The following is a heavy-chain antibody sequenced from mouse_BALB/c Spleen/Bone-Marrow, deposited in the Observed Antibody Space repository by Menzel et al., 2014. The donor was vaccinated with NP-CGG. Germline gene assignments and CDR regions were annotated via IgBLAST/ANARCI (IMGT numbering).Heavy chain of an antibody. Sequence: QVQLKDSGPGLVAPSQSLSITCTVSGFSLTGYGVNWVRQPPGKGLEWLGMIWGDGSTDYNSALKSRLSISKDNSKSQVFLKMNSLQTDDTARYYCARALYDYDDLYRAMDYWGQGTSVTVSS. J-gene: IGHJ4*01. CDR2: IWGDGST. D-gene: IGHD2-4*01. V-gene: IGHV2-6-7*01. CDR1: GFSLTGYG. CDR3: ARALYDYDDLYRAMDY.